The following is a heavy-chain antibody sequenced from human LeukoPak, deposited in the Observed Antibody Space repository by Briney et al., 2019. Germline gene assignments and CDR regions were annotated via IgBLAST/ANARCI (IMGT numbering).Heavy chain of an antibody. D-gene: IGHD3-10*01. CDR3: ARDADSGTYTNY. V-gene: IGHV3-23*01. J-gene: IGHJ4*02. CDR2: ISGSGGST. CDR1: GFSYRTYA. Sequence: GGSLRLSCAVSGFSYRTYAMSWVRQASGKGLEWVSAISGSGGSTYYADSVKGRFTISRDNSNNTLYLQMNSLRAEDTAVYYCARDADSGTYTNYWGQGTLVTVSS.